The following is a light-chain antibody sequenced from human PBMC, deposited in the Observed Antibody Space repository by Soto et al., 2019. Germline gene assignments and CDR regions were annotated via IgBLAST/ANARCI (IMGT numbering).Light chain of an antibody. Sequence: EIVMTQSPSTLSVSPGDRATLSCRASQSVSSNLAWYQQKPGQAPRLLIYGASTRATGIPVRFSGSGSGTEFTLTISSLQSEDFAVYYCQQYNNWPRTFGQGTKLEIK. J-gene: IGKJ2*01. CDR3: QQYNNWPRT. V-gene: IGKV3-15*01. CDR1: QSVSSN. CDR2: GAS.